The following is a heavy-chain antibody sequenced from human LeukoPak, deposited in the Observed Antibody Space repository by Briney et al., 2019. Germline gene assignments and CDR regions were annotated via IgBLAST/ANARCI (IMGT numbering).Heavy chain of an antibody. J-gene: IGHJ4*02. V-gene: IGHV3-23*01. CDR1: GFTFSSYA. CDR2: ISGSGGST. Sequence: PGGSLRLSCAASGFTFSSYAMSWVRQAPGKGLEWVSAISGSGGSTYYADFVKGRFTISRDNSKNTLYLQMNSLRAEDTAVYYCAKEIYYDSSGNYFDYWGQGTLVTVSS. D-gene: IGHD3-22*01. CDR3: AKEIYYDSSGNYFDY.